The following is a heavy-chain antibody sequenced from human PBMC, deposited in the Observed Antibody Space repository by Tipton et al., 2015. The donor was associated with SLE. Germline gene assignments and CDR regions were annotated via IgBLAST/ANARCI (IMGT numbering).Heavy chain of an antibody. CDR1: DGSISVDC. Sequence: TLSLTCTVSDGSISVDCCNWIRQPPGKGLEWIGYMYNNERTKYNLSLESRVTMSVETSKNQFTLRLTSVTAADTAVYYCARFHVKSYYEFDCWGQGTPVTVSS. D-gene: IGHD3-10*01. CDR3: ARFHVKSYYEFDC. J-gene: IGHJ4*02. CDR2: MYNNERT. V-gene: IGHV4-59*01.